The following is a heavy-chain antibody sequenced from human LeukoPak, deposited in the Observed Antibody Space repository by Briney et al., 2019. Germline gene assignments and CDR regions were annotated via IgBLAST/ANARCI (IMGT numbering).Heavy chain of an antibody. CDR3: AKSLFPGYCSSTSCSARYNWFDP. D-gene: IGHD2-2*03. V-gene: IGHV3-21*01. CDR2: ISSSSSYI. CDR1: GFTFSSYS. J-gene: IGHJ5*02. Sequence: GGSLRLSCAASGFTFSSYSMNWVRQAPGKGLEWVSSISSSSSYIYYADSVKGRFTISRDNAKNSLYLQMNSLRAEDTAVYYCAKSLFPGYCSSTSCSARYNWFDPWGQGTLVTVSS.